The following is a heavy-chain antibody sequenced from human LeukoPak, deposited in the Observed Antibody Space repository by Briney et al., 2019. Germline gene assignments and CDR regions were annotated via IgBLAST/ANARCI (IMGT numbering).Heavy chain of an antibody. CDR2: IHYSGST. D-gene: IGHD2/OR15-2a*01. CDR1: GGSISSSTHY. Sequence: PSETLSITCTVSGGSISSSTHYWGWIRQPPGKGLEWMGSIHYSGSTYYNPSLKSRVSISVDMSKSQFSLRLTSVTAADTAVYYCARKNDFDIWGQGTLVTVSS. J-gene: IGHJ3*02. V-gene: IGHV4-39*07. CDR3: ARKNDFDI.